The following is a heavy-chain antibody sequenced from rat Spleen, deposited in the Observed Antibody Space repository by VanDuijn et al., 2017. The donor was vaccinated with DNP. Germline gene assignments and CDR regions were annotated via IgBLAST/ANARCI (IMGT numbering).Heavy chain of an antibody. CDR3: ATNARSYGGYAMDA. V-gene: IGHV5-20*01. J-gene: IGHJ4*01. Sequence: EVQLVESGGGLVQPGRSMKLSCAASGFTFSDYGMAWVLQAPTKGLEWVASISYDGGSTYYRDSVKGRFTVSRDNAKSTLYLQMDSLRSEDTATYDCATNARSYGGYAMDAWGQGTSVTVSS. D-gene: IGHD4-1*01. CDR1: GFTFSDYG. CDR2: ISYDGGST.